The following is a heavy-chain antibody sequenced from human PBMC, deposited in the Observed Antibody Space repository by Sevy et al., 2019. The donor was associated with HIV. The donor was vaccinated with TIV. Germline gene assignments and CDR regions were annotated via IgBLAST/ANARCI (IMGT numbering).Heavy chain of an antibody. D-gene: IGHD4-17*01. V-gene: IGHV4-30-2*01. CDR2: IFHSGHT. CDR3: SRDMGTVTTPGAFDI. J-gene: IGHJ3*02. CDR1: GVSIRSGAFS. Sequence: SETLSLTCAVSGVSIRSGAFSWNWIRQPPGKGLEWVGYIFHSGHTFYNPSLQSRVTMSVDTSKNQFSLKMISVTDEDTAIDYCSRDMGTVTTPGAFDIWGQGTMVTVSS.